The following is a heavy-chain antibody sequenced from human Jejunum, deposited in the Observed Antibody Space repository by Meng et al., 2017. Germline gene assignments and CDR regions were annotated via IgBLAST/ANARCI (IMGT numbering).Heavy chain of an antibody. V-gene: IGHV1-2*05. Sequence: ASVKVSCKTSGYTFTGYYIHWVRQAPGQGLEWLGRINPNSGDTNYLQKLQGRVTVTRDTCINTTYMELSSLRSDDTGVYYCARIWGRGLDFWGQGTLVTVSS. D-gene: IGHD7-27*01. CDR3: ARIWGRGLDF. J-gene: IGHJ4*02. CDR2: INPNSGDT. CDR1: GYTFTGYY.